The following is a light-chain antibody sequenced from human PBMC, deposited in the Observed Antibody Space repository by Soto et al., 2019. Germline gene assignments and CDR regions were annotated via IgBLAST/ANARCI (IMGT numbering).Light chain of an antibody. J-gene: IGLJ1*01. CDR3: SSYTSSSTLV. Sequence: QSVLTQPASVSGSPGQSITISCTGSSCDVGGYNYVSWYQQHPGKAPKLMIYDVSNRHSGVSNRFSGSKSGNTASLTISGLQAEDEADYYCSSYTSSSTLVFGTGTKVTVL. CDR1: SCDVGGYNY. CDR2: DVS. V-gene: IGLV2-14*01.